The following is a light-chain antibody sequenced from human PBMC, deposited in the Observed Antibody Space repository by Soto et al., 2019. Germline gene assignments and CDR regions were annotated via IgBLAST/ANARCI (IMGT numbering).Light chain of an antibody. CDR2: GAS. J-gene: IGKJ5*01. CDR3: QQYNTWRSIT. CDR1: QSISSN. Sequence: EIVMTQSPATLSVSPGERATLSCRASQSISSNLGWYQQRPGKHPRLLIFGASTRATGIPARFSGSGSGTEFPLTISSLQSEDFEVYYCQQYNTWRSITFGQGTRLEIK. V-gene: IGKV3-15*01.